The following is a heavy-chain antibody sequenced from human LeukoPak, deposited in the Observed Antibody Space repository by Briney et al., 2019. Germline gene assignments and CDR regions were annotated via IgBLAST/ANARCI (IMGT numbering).Heavy chain of an antibody. V-gene: IGHV3-23*01. CDR3: ANHRVGDYYDSSGKYYFDY. CDR1: GFTFSSYD. CDR2: FSGRGGGT. J-gene: IGHJ4*02. Sequence: GGSLRLSCAAFGFTFSSYDMSWVRQAPGKGLEWVSSFSGRGGGTFYTDSVKGRFTISRDNSNDTLYLQMNSLRAEDTAVYYCANHRVGDYYDSSGKYYFDYWGQGTLVTVSS. D-gene: IGHD3-22*01.